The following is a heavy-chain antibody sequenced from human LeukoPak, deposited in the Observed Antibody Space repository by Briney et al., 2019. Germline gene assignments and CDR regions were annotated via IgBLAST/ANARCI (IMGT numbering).Heavy chain of an antibody. V-gene: IGHV3-7*01. CDR3: ASLDY. Sequence: GGSLRLSCAASGFTFSSSWMNWVRQAPGKGLEWVANIKQDGSEKYYVDSVKGRFTISRDNAKNSLYLQMNTLRAEGTAVYYCASLDYWGQGTLVTVSS. J-gene: IGHJ4*02. CDR1: GFTFSSSW. CDR2: IKQDGSEK.